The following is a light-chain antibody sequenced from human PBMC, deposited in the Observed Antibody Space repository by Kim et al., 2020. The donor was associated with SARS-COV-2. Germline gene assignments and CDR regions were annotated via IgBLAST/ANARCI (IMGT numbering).Light chain of an antibody. CDR1: RSNVGRDY. Sequence: ELTQPPSASGSPGQTVTISCSGTRSNVGRDYVYWYQQLPGPAPKLLLCTGDHPPSRAPDRFSGSPSGTSASLAISGLRSEDEADYYYATWADSLSAHVFGTGTKVTVL. CDR2: TGD. J-gene: IGLJ1*01. V-gene: IGLV1-47*01. CDR3: ATWADSLSAHV.